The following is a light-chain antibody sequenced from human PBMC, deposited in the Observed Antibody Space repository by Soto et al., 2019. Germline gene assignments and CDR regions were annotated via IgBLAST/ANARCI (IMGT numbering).Light chain of an antibody. CDR1: QRVSTN. J-gene: IGKJ4*01. CDR2: GAS. V-gene: IGKV3-15*01. Sequence: EVVMTQSPATLSVSPGESATLSCRASQRVSTNLAWYQQRPGQAPRLLIHGASTWATGIPARFSGSGSGTEFTLTISSLQSEDFAIYYCQQYNSWPPLTFGGGTKVEIK. CDR3: QQYNSWPPLT.